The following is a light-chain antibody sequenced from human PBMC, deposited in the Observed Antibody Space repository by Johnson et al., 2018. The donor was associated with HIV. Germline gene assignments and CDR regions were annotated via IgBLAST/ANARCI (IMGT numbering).Light chain of an antibody. Sequence: QSVLTQPPSVSAAPGQKVTISCSGSSSNIGNNYVSWYQQLPGTAPKLLIYENNKRPSGIPDRFSGSKSGTSATLGITGLQTGDEADYYCGTWETGLRAPYVFGTGTKVTVL. CDR1: SSNIGNNY. J-gene: IGLJ1*01. V-gene: IGLV1-51*02. CDR3: GTWETGLRAPYV. CDR2: ENN.